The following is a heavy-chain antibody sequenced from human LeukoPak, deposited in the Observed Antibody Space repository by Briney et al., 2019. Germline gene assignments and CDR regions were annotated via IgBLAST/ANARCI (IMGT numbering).Heavy chain of an antibody. CDR1: GGSISSYY. V-gene: IGHV4-59*01. CDR2: IYYSGST. J-gene: IGHJ6*03. CDR3: ARAIYYYYYMDV. Sequence: SETLSLTCTVSGGSISSYYWSWIRQPPGKGLEWIGYIYYSGSTNYNPSLKSRVTISVDTSKNQFSLKLSSVTTADTAVYYCARAIYYYYYMDVWGKGTTVTVSS.